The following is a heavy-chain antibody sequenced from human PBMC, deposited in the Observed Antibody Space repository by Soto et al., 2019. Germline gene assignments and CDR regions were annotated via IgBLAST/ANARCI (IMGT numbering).Heavy chain of an antibody. Sequence: EVQLVESGGGLVQPGGSLSLSCAASGFTISNYWMHWVRQSPGKGLVWVAGIDSYGGYSRYADSVRGRFIISRDNGKNSLYLQMNSLRHEDTAVYYCARDRPHNWFDPWGQGALVTVST. CDR2: IDSYGGYS. CDR1: GFTISNYW. CDR3: ARDRPHNWFDP. V-gene: IGHV3-74*01. J-gene: IGHJ5*02.